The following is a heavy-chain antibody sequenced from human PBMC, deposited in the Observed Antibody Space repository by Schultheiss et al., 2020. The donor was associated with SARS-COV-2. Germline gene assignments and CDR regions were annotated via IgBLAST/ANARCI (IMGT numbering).Heavy chain of an antibody. CDR2: INHSGST. D-gene: IGHD1-26*01. Sequence: SETLSLTCAVYGGSFSGYYWSWIRQPPGKGLEWIGEINHSGSTNYNPSLKSRVTISVDTSKNQFSLKLSSVTAADTAVYYCAKDRWELLGNFDYWGQGTLVTVSS. J-gene: IGHJ4*02. CDR1: GGSFSGYY. V-gene: IGHV4-34*01. CDR3: AKDRWELLGNFDY.